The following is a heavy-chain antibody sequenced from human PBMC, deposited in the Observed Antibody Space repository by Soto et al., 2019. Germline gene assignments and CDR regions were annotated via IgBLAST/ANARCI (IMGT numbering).Heavy chain of an antibody. CDR3: ARSGYSSSTFDY. V-gene: IGHV4-59*01. Sequence: SETLSLTCTVSGGSISSYYWSWIRQPPGKGLEWIGYIYYSGSTNYNPSLKSRVTISVETSKNQFSLKLSSVTAADTAVYYCARSGYSSSTFDYWGQGTLVTVSS. D-gene: IGHD6-6*01. CDR1: GGSISSYY. J-gene: IGHJ4*02. CDR2: IYYSGST.